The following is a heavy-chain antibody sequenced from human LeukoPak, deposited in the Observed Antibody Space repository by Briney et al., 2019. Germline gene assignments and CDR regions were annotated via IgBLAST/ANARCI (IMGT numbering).Heavy chain of an antibody. V-gene: IGHV1-46*01. D-gene: IGHD3-9*01. J-gene: IGHJ4*02. CDR1: GFTFTDHY. CDR2: INPSGGST. CDR3: ARVSPLDYDILTGYSFDY. Sequence: ASVKVSCKASGFTFTDHYIHWVRQAPGQGLEWMGIINPSGGSTSYAQKFQGRVTMTRDTSTSTVYMELSSLRSEDTAVYYCARVSPLDYDILTGYSFDYWGQGTLVTVSS.